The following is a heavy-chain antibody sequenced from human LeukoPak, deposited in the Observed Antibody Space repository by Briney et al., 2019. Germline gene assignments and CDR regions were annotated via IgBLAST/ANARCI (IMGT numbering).Heavy chain of an antibody. V-gene: IGHV3-64D*06. CDR2: ISSNGGST. J-gene: IGHJ3*02. CDR3: VKAGFGELLWPPDAFDI. CDR1: GFTFGSYA. D-gene: IGHD3-10*01. Sequence: GGSLRLSCSASGFTFGSYAMHWVRQAPGKGLEYVSAISSNGGSTYYADSVKGRFTISRDNSKNTLYLQMSSLRAEDAAVYYCVKAGFGELLWPPDAFDIWGQGTMVTVSS.